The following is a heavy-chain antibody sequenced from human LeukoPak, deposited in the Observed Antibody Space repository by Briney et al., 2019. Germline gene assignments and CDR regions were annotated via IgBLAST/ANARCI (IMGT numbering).Heavy chain of an antibody. V-gene: IGHV3-21*06. CDR3: ATETNGRHYDY. Sequence: KAGGSLRLSCTASGLTFSTSGFNWVRQAPGKGLEWVASIGPTGSDRYHADSIKGRFTISRDNANNFLYLQMNSVRAEDTAVYYCATETNGRHYDYWGQGTLLTVSS. J-gene: IGHJ4*02. CDR2: IGPTGSDR. CDR1: GLTFSTSG. D-gene: IGHD1-14*01.